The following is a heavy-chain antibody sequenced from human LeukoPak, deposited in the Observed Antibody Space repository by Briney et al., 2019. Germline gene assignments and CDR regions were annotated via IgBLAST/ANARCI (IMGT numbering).Heavy chain of an antibody. V-gene: IGHV3-23*01. J-gene: IGHJ4*02. D-gene: IGHD5-24*01. CDR1: GFTFSSDA. Sequence: GGSLRLSCAASGFTFSSDAMSWVRQAPGKGLEWVSAISGSGGSTYYADSVKGRFTISRDNSKNTLYLQMNSLRAEDTAVYYCAKDGEMATITDYWGQGTLVTVSS. CDR2: ISGSGGST. CDR3: AKDGEMATITDY.